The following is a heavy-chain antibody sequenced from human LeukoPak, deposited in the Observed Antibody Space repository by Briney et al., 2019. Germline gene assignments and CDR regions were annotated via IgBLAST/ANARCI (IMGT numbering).Heavy chain of an antibody. CDR1: GGSISSYY. J-gene: IGHJ5*02. D-gene: IGHD5-12*01. CDR3: AREGSGYDSDWFDP. CDR2: IYYSGST. Sequence: SETLSLTCTVSGGSISSYYWSWIRQPAGKGLEWIGYIYYSGSTNYNPSLKSRVTISVDTSKNQFSLKLSSVTAADTAVYYCAREGSGYDSDWFDPWGQGTLVTVSS. V-gene: IGHV4-59*01.